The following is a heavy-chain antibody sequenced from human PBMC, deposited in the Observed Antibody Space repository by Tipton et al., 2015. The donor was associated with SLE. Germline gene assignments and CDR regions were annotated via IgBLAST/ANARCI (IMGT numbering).Heavy chain of an antibody. Sequence: SLRLSCAASGFTFSSYAMSWVRQAPGKGLEWVSAISGSGGSTYYADSVKGRFTISRDNSKNTLYLQMNSLRAEDTAVYYCAKGLTAVCLFDYWGQGPLVTVSS. CDR2: ISGSGGST. CDR1: GFTFSSYA. D-gene: IGHD1-14*01. V-gene: IGHV3-23*01. CDR3: AKGLTAVCLFDY. J-gene: IGHJ4*02.